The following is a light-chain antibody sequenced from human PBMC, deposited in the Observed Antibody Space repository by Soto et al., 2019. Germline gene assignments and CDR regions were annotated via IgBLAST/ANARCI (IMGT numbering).Light chain of an antibody. CDR1: SSDGGGYNY. V-gene: IGLV2-8*01. Sequence: QSVLTQPPSASGSPGQSVTISCTGTSSDGGGYNYVSWYQQHPGKAPKLMIYEVSKRPSGVPDRFSGSKSGNTASLTVSGLQAEDEADYYCSSYAGSNNFDVFGTGTRSPS. CDR2: EVS. J-gene: IGLJ1*01. CDR3: SSYAGSNNFDV.